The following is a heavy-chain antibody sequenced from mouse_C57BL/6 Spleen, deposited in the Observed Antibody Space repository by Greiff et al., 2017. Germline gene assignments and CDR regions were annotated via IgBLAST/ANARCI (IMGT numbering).Heavy chain of an antibody. J-gene: IGHJ1*03. D-gene: IGHD1-1*01. CDR1: GYTFTSYW. Sequence: QVQLQQSGAELAKPGASVKLSCKASGYTFTSYWMHWVKQRPGQGLEWIGYIYPSSGYTKYNQKFKDKATLTADKSSSTAYMQLSSLTYEDSAVYYCVPYYYGSSYDWYFDVWGTGTTVTVSS. CDR2: IYPSSGYT. V-gene: IGHV1-7*01. CDR3: VPYYYGSSYDWYFDV.